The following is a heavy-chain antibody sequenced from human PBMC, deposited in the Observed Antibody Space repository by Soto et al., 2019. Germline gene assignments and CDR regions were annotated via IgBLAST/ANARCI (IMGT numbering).Heavy chain of an antibody. CDR3: AKARNLRYGSGG. CDR2: ISGSGGST. CDR1: GFTFSSYA. J-gene: IGHJ4*02. V-gene: IGHV3-23*01. D-gene: IGHD3-10*01. Sequence: EVQLLESGGGLVQPGGSLRLSCAASGFTFSSYAMSWVRQAPGKGLEWVSAISGSGGSTYYADSVKGRFTISRDNSKNALYLHMNSLRAEDTAVYDCAKARNLRYGSGGWGQGTLVTVSS.